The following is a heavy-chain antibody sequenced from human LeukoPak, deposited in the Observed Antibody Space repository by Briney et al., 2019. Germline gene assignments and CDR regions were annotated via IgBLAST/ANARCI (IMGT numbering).Heavy chain of an antibody. D-gene: IGHD3-3*01. CDR3: ARVIGITIFGVVMVPWFDP. Sequence: SETLSLTCAVSGYSISSGYYWGWIRQPPGKGLEWIGSIYHGGSTYYNPSLKSRVTISVDTSKNQFSLKLSSVTAADTAVYYCARVIGITIFGVVMVPWFDPWGQGTLVTVSS. V-gene: IGHV4-38-2*01. CDR1: GYSISSGYY. J-gene: IGHJ5*02. CDR2: IYHGGST.